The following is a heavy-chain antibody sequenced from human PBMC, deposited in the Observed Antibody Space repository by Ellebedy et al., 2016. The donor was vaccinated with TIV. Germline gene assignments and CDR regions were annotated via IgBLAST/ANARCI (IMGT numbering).Heavy chain of an antibody. J-gene: IGHJ4*02. V-gene: IGHV3-21*04. CDR3: ARDPSGYDSNPDY. CDR2: ISSSSSYI. CDR1: GFTFSSYS. D-gene: IGHD5-12*01. Sequence: GGSLRLXXAASGFTFSSYSMNWVRQAPGKGLEWVSSISSSSSYIYYADSVKGRFTISRDNAKNSLYLQMNSLRAEDTAVYYCARDPSGYDSNPDYWGQGTLVTVSS.